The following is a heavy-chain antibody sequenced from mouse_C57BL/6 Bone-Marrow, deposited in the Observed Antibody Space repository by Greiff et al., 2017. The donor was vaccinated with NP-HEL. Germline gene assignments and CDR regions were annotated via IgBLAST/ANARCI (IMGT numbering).Heavy chain of an antibody. CDR2: VYPYNGGT. CDR1: GFTFTDYY. Sequence: DVQLQESGPVLVKPGPSVKISCKASGFTFTDYYMHWVKQSHGKSLEWIGLVYPYNGGTSSNQKFKGKATLTVDTSSSTAYMELNSLTSEDSAVYYCARNVGRSFYAMDYWGQGTSVTVSS. V-gene: IGHV1-36*01. CDR3: ARNVGRSFYAMDY. J-gene: IGHJ4*01.